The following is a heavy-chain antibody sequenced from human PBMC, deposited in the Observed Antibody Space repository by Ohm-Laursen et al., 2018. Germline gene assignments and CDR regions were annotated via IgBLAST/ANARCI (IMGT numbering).Heavy chain of an antibody. CDR2: INHSGST. V-gene: IGHV4-34*01. D-gene: IGHD5-18*01. CDR1: GGSFSGYY. J-gene: IGHJ4*02. Sequence: TLSLTCAVYGGSFSGYYWSWIRQPPGKELEWIGEINHSGSTNYNPSLKSRATISVDTSKNQFSLKLSSVTAADTAVYYCARGPSYGWRYFDYWGQGTLVTVSS. CDR3: ARGPSYGWRYFDY.